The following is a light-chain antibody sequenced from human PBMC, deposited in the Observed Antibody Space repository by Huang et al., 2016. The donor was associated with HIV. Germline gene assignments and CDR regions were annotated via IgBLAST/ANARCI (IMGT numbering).Light chain of an antibody. CDR2: AAS. Sequence: EIVMTQSPATLSVSPGERATLSCRASQSVENNLACYQLKPDEAPRRVIYAASTRATGIPPRFSGSGSGTEFSLTITSLQSEDFAVYCCQQYYNWPPRYTCGQGTKLEIK. V-gene: IGKV3-15*01. J-gene: IGKJ2*01. CDR1: QSVENN. CDR3: QQYYNWPPRYT.